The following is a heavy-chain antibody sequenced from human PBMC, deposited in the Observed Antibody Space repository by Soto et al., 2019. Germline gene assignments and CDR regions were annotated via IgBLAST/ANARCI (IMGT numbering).Heavy chain of an antibody. CDR1: GFTFSSYS. D-gene: IGHD3-22*01. CDR3: AREDYYYDSSPKYGMDV. V-gene: IGHV3-48*01. CDR2: ISSSSRTI. Sequence: EVQLVESGGGLVQPGGSLRLSCAASGFTFSSYSMNWVRQAPGKGLEWFSYISSSSRTIYYADSVKGRFTISRDNAKNTLYLQKSSLRAEDTAVYYCAREDYYYDSSPKYGMDVWGQGTTVTVSS. J-gene: IGHJ6*02.